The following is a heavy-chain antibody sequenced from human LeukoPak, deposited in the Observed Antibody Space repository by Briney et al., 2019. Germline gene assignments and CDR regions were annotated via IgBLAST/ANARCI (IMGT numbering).Heavy chain of an antibody. V-gene: IGHV4-39*01. CDR3: ASHHYNMDV. CDR2: IYYSGST. CDR1: GGSISSSSYY. D-gene: IGHD3-10*01. Sequence: PSETLSLICTVSGGSISSSSYYWGWIRQPPGKGLEWIGSIYYSGSTYYNPSLKSRVTISIDTPKNQFSLKLSSVTAADTAVYYCASHHYNMDVWGQGATVTVSS. J-gene: IGHJ6*02.